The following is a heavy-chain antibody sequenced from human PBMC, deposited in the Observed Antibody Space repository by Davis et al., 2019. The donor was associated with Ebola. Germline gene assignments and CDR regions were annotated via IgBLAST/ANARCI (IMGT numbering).Heavy chain of an antibody. CDR2: IHSSGRT. CDR1: ADFFTTYY. V-gene: IGHV4-59*01. Sequence: SETLSLTCTVSADFFTTYYWNWIRQSPGKGLEWIGNIHSSGRTNYNPSLKSRVTISVDTSKNQFSLKLSSVTAADTAVYYCASGPARLVLGYYYYGMDVWGQGTTVTVSS. J-gene: IGHJ6*02. CDR3: ASGPARLVLGYYYYGMDV. D-gene: IGHD6-6*01.